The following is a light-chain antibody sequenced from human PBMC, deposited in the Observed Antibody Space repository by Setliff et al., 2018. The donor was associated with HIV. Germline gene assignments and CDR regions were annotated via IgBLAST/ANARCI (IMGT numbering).Light chain of an antibody. CDR2: KAS. CDR1: ESISSW. Sequence: DSQMTQSPSTLSASIGDRVTITCRATESISSWLAWYQQKPGKPPKLLIYKASSLESGVPSRFSGRGSETEFTLTISSLQPEDFATYYCQRYNSYSSFAFGGGTKV. V-gene: IGKV1-5*03. CDR3: QRYNSYSSFA. J-gene: IGKJ4*01.